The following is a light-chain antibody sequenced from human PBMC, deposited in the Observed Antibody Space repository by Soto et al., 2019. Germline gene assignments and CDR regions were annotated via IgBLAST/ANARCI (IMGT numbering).Light chain of an antibody. Sequence: DIQMPQSPSTVSASVGDRVTITCRASQSISSWLAWYQQKPGKAPKLLIQKASSLESGVPSRFSGRGSGTEFTLAISSLQPDDFATYYCHQYSIFSLTFGGGTKVEIK. CDR2: KAS. CDR1: QSISSW. J-gene: IGKJ4*01. CDR3: HQYSIFSLT. V-gene: IGKV1-5*03.